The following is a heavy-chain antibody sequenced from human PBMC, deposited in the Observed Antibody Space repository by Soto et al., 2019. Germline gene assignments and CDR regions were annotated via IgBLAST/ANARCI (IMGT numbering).Heavy chain of an antibody. Sequence: QVQLQESGPGLVKPSQTLSLTCTVSGGSISSGDYYWSWIRQPPGKGLEWIGYIYYSGSTYYSPSLKSRVTISVDTSENQFSLMPSSVTAADTSVYYGARERPGGARLDTRGQGALVTVSA. CDR2: IYYSGST. CDR3: ARERPGGARLDT. J-gene: IGHJ5*02. D-gene: IGHD3-10*01. V-gene: IGHV4-30-4*01. CDR1: GGSISSGDYY.